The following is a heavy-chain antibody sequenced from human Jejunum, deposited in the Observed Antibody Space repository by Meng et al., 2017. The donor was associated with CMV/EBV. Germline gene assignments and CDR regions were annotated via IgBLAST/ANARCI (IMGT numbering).Heavy chain of an antibody. J-gene: IGHJ4*02. CDR2: VIPILNMA. CDR3: ATSAATTSNYRRVWNL. D-gene: IGHD1-1*01. CDR1: TFNSST. Sequence: TFNSSTFNWVRQAPGQGLEWMGRVIPILNMADSAQNFQGRVTITSDRSTSTVYLELTSLRSDDTAVYYCATSAATTSNYRRVWNLWGQGTEVTVSS. V-gene: IGHV1-69*02.